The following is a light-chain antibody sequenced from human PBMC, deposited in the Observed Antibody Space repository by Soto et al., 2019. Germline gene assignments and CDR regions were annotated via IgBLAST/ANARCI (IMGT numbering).Light chain of an antibody. J-gene: IGKJ4*01. V-gene: IGKV3-15*01. CDR3: QPYNNWPLT. CDR2: DTS. Sequence: VMRQSASILSVYPGEGAPLSCRASQGIGDTLAWYQHKPGQTPRLLIYDTSTRATGVPTRFSGSRSGAEFTLTINSLQSEDFAVYYCQPYNNWPLTFGGGTKVDI. CDR1: QGIGDT.